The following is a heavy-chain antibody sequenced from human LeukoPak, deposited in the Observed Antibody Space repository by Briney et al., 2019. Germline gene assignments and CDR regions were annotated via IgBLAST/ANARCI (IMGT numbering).Heavy chain of an antibody. D-gene: IGHD4-11*01. Sequence: GGSLRLSCAASGFMFSSYAMRWVRQAPGKGLEWVSSISGSGDATYYADSVQGRFTISRDNSKNTLYLQMNSLRAEDTAIYYCADSNYWYPVDYWGQGTLVTVSP. V-gene: IGHV3-23*01. CDR1: GFMFSSYA. CDR3: ADSNYWYPVDY. J-gene: IGHJ4*02. CDR2: ISGSGDAT.